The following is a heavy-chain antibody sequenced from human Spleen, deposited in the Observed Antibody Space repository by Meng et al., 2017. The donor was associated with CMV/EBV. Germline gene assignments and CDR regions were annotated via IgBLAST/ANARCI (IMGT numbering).Heavy chain of an antibody. J-gene: IGHJ4*02. Sequence: CKASGYTFTAHYFHWVRQAPGQGLEWMGWIHPHRGDTNYAQQFQGRVTMTRDTSISTAYMELSRLRSDDTAVYYCASIAAAGTRGDYWGQGTLVTVSS. V-gene: IGHV1-2*02. CDR2: IHPHRGDT. CDR3: ASIAAAGTRGDY. CDR1: GYTFTAHY. D-gene: IGHD6-13*01.